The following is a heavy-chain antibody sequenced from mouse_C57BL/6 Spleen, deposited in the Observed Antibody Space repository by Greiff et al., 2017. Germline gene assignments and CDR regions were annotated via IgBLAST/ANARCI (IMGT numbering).Heavy chain of an antibody. D-gene: IGHD1-1*01. Sequence: VQLKESGPELVKPGASVKISCKASGYSFTDHNMNWVKQSNGKSLEWIGVINPNYGTTSYNQKFKGKATLTVDQSSSTAYMQLNSLTSEDSAVYYCARWDPYYSHWYFDGWGTGTTVTVSS. CDR2: INPNYGTT. J-gene: IGHJ1*03. CDR1: GYSFTDHN. CDR3: ARWDPYYSHWYFDG. V-gene: IGHV1-39*01.